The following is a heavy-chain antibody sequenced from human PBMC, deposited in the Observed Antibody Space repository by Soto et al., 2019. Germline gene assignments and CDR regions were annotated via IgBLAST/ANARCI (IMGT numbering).Heavy chain of an antibody. V-gene: IGHV3-33*05. Sequence: SGFTFSDFGMHWIRQAPGKGLEWVAVMSFDCSYKYYAASVKGRFTISRDNSKNTMYLQMNRLRAEDTAVYYCVRTSLVVAAATREDYWGQGTLVTVSS. CDR2: MSFDCSYK. D-gene: IGHD2-15*01. CDR3: VRTSLVVAAATREDY. CDR1: GFTFSDFG. J-gene: IGHJ4*02.